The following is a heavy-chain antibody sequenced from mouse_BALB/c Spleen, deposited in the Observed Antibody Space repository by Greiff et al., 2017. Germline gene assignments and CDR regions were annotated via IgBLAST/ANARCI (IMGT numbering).Heavy chain of an antibody. J-gene: IGHJ4*01. CDR2: ISSGSSTI. CDR3: ARAGGNLYAMDY. V-gene: IGHV5-17*02. CDR1: GFTFSSFG. D-gene: IGHD2-1*01. Sequence: DVKLVESGGGLVQPGGSRKLSCAASGFTFSSFGMHWVRQAPEKGLEWVAYISSGSSTIYYADTVKGRFTISRDNPKNTLFLQMTSLRSEDTAMYYCARAGGNLYAMDYWGQGTSVTVSS.